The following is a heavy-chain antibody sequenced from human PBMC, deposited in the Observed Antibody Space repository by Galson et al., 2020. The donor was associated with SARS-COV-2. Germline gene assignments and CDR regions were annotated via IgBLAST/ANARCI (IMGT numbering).Heavy chain of an antibody. CDR2: IHHSGST. J-gene: IGHJ5*02. CDR3: ASGDTVTTSGNWFDP. D-gene: IGHD4-4*01. Sequence: SETLSLTCAVSGDSISSHKWWSWVRQSPGKGLEWIGEIHHSGSTNYVPSLKSRVTMSLDKSNNQFSLNLKSVTAADTAVYYCASGDTVTTSGNWFDPWGQGTLVTVSS. V-gene: IGHV4-4*02. CDR1: GDSISSHKW.